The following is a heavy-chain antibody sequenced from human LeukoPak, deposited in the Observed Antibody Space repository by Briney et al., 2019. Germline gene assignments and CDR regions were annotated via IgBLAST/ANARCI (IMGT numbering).Heavy chain of an antibody. Sequence: GGSLRLSCAASGFTVSSNYMSWVRQAPGKGLEWVSVIYSGGSTYYADSVKGRFTISRDNSKNTLYLQMNSLRAEDTAVYYCARAEYSSSWYRHYYYYMDVWGKGTTVTISS. J-gene: IGHJ6*03. CDR2: IYSGGST. CDR3: ARAEYSSSWYRHYYYYMDV. V-gene: IGHV3-66*01. D-gene: IGHD6-13*01. CDR1: GFTVSSNY.